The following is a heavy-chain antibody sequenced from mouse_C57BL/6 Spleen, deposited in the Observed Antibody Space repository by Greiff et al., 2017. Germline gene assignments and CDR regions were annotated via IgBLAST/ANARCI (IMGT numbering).Heavy chain of an antibody. Sequence: QVQLQQSGAELVKPGASVKMSCKASGYTFTTYPIEWMKQNHGKSLEWIGNFHPYNDDTKYNEKFKGKATLTVEKSSSTVYLELSRLTSDDSAVYYCARGYYGSRPGWYFDVWGTGTTVTVSS. J-gene: IGHJ1*03. V-gene: IGHV1-47*01. CDR2: FHPYNDDT. D-gene: IGHD1-1*01. CDR3: ARGYYGSRPGWYFDV. CDR1: GYTFTTYP.